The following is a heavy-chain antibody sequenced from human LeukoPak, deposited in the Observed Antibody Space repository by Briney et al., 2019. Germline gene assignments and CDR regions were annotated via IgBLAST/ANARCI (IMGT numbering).Heavy chain of an antibody. J-gene: IGHJ4*02. CDR3: ARHPSLPYFDY. CDR2: INHSGST. CDR1: GGSFSGYY. Sequence: PSETLSLTCAVYGGSFSGYYWSWIRQPPGKGLEWIGEINHSGSTYYNPSLKSRVTISVDTSKNQFSLKLSSVTAADTAVYYCARHPSLPYFDYWGQGTLVTVSS. V-gene: IGHV4-34*01. D-gene: IGHD1-26*01.